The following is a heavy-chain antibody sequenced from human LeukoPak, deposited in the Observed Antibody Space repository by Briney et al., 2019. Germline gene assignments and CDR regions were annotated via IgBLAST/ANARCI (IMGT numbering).Heavy chain of an antibody. CDR1: GFTVSSNY. CDR2: IYSGGST. V-gene: IGHV3-53*01. CDR3: ARGIGHSSGWFDY. D-gene: IGHD6-19*01. Sequence: GGSLRLSCAVSGFTVSSNYMSWVRQAPGKGLEWVSVIYSGGSTYYADSVKGRFTISRDNSKNTLYLQMSSLRAEDTAVYYCARGIGHSSGWFDYWGQGTLVTVSS. J-gene: IGHJ4*02.